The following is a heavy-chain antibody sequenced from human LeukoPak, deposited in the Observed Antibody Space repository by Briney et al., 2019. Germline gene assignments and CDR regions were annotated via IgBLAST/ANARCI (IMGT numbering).Heavy chain of an antibody. D-gene: IGHD3-22*01. V-gene: IGHV3-74*01. Sequence: GGSLRLSCAVSGFTFSSYWMHWVRQAPGKGLVWVSRISSDGSGTSYADSVKGRFTISRDNAKNTLFLQMHSLRAEDTAVYYCARATHPTYYDSSGYYQDYWGQGTLVTVSS. CDR3: ARATHPTYYDSSGYYQDY. J-gene: IGHJ4*02. CDR2: ISSDGSGT. CDR1: GFTFSSYW.